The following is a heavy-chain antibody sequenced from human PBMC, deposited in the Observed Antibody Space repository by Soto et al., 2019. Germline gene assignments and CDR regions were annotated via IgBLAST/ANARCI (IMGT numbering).Heavy chain of an antibody. CDR3: ARSEHYDSSGTYYYYGMDV. D-gene: IGHD3-22*01. CDR1: GFTFSSYA. CDR2: ISYDGSNK. Sequence: GGSLRLSCAASGFTFSSYAMHWVRQAPGKGLEWVAVISYDGSNKYYADSVKGRFTISRDNSKNTLYLQMNSLRAEDTAVYYCARSEHYDSSGTYYYYGMDVWGQGTTVTVSS. V-gene: IGHV3-30-3*01. J-gene: IGHJ6*02.